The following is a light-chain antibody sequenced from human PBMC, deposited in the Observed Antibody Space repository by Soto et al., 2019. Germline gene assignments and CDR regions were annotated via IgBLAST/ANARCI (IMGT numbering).Light chain of an antibody. J-gene: IGKJ5*01. Sequence: ETVRNQSPGTPSLTPRERTALSCMASQSVSIRLSWYQQKPGQAPRLLIYGASTRATGIPDRFIGSGSGTHFTLTISRLEPGDFAVYYCQHFGGTTFTFGQGTRLEIK. CDR3: QHFGGTTFT. CDR1: QSVSIR. CDR2: GAS. V-gene: IGKV3-20*01.